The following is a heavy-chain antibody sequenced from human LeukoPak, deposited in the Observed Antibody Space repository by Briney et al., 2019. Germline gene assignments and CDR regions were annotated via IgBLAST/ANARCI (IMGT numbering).Heavy chain of an antibody. J-gene: IGHJ4*02. V-gene: IGHV4-34*01. CDR2: IYYSGST. Sequence: PSETLSLTCAVYGGSFSGYYWSWIRQPPGKGLEWIGSIYYSGSTYYNPSLKSRVTISVDTSKNQFSLKLSSVTAADTAVYYCARAVHYSGTSDQYTGGWYYFDFWGQGTLVTVSS. CDR1: GGSFSGYY. D-gene: IGHD3-10*01. CDR3: ARAVHYSGTSDQYTGGWYYFDF.